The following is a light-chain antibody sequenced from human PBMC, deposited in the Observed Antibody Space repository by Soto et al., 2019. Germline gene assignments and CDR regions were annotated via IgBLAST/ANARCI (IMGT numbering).Light chain of an antibody. CDR1: QSVAGSY. J-gene: IGKJ4*01. CDR2: GAS. Sequence: EIVLTQSPGTLSLSPGERATLSCRASQSVAGSYLAWYQQKPGQAPRLLIYGASSRATGIPDRFSGSGSGTDFTLTISRLEPEDCAVYYCQQYGSSPQIFGGGTKVEIK. CDR3: QQYGSSPQI. V-gene: IGKV3-20*01.